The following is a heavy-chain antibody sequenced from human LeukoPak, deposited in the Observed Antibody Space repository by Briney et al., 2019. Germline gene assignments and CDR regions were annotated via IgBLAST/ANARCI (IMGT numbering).Heavy chain of an antibody. CDR1: GYTFTSYG. D-gene: IGHD6-6*01. J-gene: IGHJ4*02. CDR2: ISAYNGNT. V-gene: IGHV1-18*01. Sequence: GASVKVSCKASGYTFTSYGISWVRQAPGQGLEWMGWISAYNGNTNYAQKLQGRVTMTTDTSTSTAYMDLRRLRSDDPAVYYCARCWVKAISSLTSYWGQGSLVAVCS. CDR3: ARCWVKAISSLTSY.